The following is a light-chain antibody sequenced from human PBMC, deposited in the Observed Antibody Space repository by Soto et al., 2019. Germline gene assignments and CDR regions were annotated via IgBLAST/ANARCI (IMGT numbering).Light chain of an antibody. CDR2: LNSDGSH. J-gene: IGLJ2*01. CDR1: SGHSSYA. V-gene: IGLV4-69*01. CDR3: QTWGTGIRV. Sequence: QLVLTQSPSASASLGASVKLTCTLSSGHSSYAIAWHQQQPEKGPRYLMKLNSDGSHSKGDGIPDCFSGSSSGAERYLTISSLQSEDEADYYCQTWGTGIRVFGGGTKL.